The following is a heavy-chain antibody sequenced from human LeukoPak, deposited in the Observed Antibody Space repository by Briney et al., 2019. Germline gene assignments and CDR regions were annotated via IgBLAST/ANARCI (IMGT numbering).Heavy chain of an antibody. CDR1: GFTFSSYA. V-gene: IGHV3-23*01. Sequence: GGSLRLSCAASGFTFSSYAMSWVRQAPGKGLEWVSTISGSGGSTYYADSVKGRFTISRDNSKNTLYLQMNSLRAEDTAIYYCAKVGTGTTSAWFDPWGQGTQVTVSS. J-gene: IGHJ5*02. CDR3: AKVGTGTTSAWFDP. D-gene: IGHD1-1*01. CDR2: ISGSGGST.